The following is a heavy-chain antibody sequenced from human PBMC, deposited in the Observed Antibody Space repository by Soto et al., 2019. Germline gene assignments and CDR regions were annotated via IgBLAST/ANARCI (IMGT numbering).Heavy chain of an antibody. CDR3: SRGTSGEKVDY. Sequence: QVQLQESGPRLVKTSPTLSSTCTVSDCSSSSGAYSWICIRQTPEKCMQWFGHLYNSVSSYDTYNHPSLNSQLTKSIDMSENQSSLNLNSDTAADTAMYYCSRGTSGEKVDYWGQGTLVTVSS. D-gene: IGHD3-16*01. CDR2: LYNSVSSYDT. J-gene: IGHJ4*02. CDR1: DCSSSSGAYS. V-gene: IGHV4-30-4*01.